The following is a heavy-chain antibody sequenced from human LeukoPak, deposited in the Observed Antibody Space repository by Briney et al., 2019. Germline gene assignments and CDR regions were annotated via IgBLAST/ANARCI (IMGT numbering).Heavy chain of an antibody. CDR2: ISYDGSNK. Sequence: GGSLRLSCAASGFTFSSYGMHWVRQAPGKGLEWVAVISYDGSNKYYADSVEGRFTISRDNSKNTLYLQMNSLRAEDTAVYYCAKDTAMVPTSSYYYYGMDVWGKGTTVTVSS. CDR1: GFTFSSYG. J-gene: IGHJ6*04. CDR3: AKDTAMVPTSSYYYYGMDV. D-gene: IGHD5-18*01. V-gene: IGHV3-30*18.